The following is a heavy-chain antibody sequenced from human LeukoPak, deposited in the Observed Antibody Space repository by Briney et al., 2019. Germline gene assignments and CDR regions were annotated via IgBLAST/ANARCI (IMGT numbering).Heavy chain of an antibody. Sequence: GGSLRLSCGGSGFTFSRYAMNWVRQAPGKGLEWVAVIWYDGSNKYYADSVKGRFTISRDNSKNTLYLQMNSLRAEDTAVYYCARDYSGLRLGYYYYYYGMDVWGQGTTVTVSS. J-gene: IGHJ6*02. D-gene: IGHD5-12*01. CDR2: IWYDGSNK. CDR3: ARDYSGLRLGYYYYYYGMDV. V-gene: IGHV3-33*08. CDR1: GFTFSRYA.